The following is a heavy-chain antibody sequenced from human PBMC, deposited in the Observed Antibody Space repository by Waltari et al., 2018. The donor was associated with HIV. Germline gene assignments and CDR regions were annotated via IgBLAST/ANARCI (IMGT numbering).Heavy chain of an antibody. CDR3: ARQVLLGYCSSTSCYPQGGMDV. Sequence: QMQLQVSGPGLVQPSEPLSLTCTVSGGSISSSSYYWCWIRPPPGKGMGWIGSIYYSGSTYYNPSRKSRVTISVDTSKNQFSLKLSSVTAADTAVYYCARQVLLGYCSSTSCYPQGGMDVWGQGTTVTVSS. D-gene: IGHD2-2*01. CDR2: IYYSGST. J-gene: IGHJ6*02. V-gene: IGHV4-39*01. CDR1: GGSISSSSYY.